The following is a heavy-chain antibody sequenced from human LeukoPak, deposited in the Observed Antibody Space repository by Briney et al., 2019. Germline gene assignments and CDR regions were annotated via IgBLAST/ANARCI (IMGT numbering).Heavy chain of an antibody. CDR2: MNPNSGNT. J-gene: IGHJ5*02. Sequence: GASVMVSCKASGYTFTSYDINWVRQATGQGLEWMGWMNPNSGNTGYAQQFQGRGTITRTTSISTAYMELSSLRSEDTAVYYCARSPPAYSSFDWFDPWGQGTLVTVSS. CDR1: GYTFTSYD. D-gene: IGHD6-6*01. V-gene: IGHV1-8*03. CDR3: ARSPPAYSSFDWFDP.